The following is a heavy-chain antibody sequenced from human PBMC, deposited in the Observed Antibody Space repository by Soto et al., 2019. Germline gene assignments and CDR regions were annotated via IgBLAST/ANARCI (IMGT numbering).Heavy chain of an antibody. CDR3: TTHSPPLRYYYYMDV. J-gene: IGHJ6*03. CDR2: IKSKTDGGTT. Sequence: GGSLRLSCAASGFTFSNAWMSWVRQAPGKGLEWVGRIKSKTDGGTTDYAAPVKGRFTISRDDSKNTLYLQMNSLKTEDTAVYYCTTHSPPLRYYYYMDVWGKGTTVTVSS. D-gene: IGHD2-15*01. CDR1: GFTFSNAW. V-gene: IGHV3-15*01.